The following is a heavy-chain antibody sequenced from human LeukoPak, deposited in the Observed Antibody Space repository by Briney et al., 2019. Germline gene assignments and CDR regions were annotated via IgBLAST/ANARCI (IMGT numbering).Heavy chain of an antibody. V-gene: IGHV3-7*01. D-gene: IGHD6-13*01. CDR1: GFTFSDFW. Sequence: PGGSLRLSCVASGFTFSDFWMSWVRQAPGQGLEWVASINQDEREKRFVDSVKGRFTISRDNAKNSLFLQMNSLRAEDTAVYYCAKDSSSSAAGHDQHWFDPWGQGTLVTVSS. CDR3: AKDSSSSAAGHDQHWFDP. CDR2: INQDEREK. J-gene: IGHJ5*02.